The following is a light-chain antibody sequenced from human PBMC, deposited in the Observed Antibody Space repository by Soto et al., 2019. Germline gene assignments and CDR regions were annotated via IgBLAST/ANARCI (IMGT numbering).Light chain of an antibody. Sequence: EIVMTQSPATLSVSPGERATLSCRASQSVSSNLAWYQQKPGQTPKLLIYVASTRATGIPARFSGSGSGTEXTXTISSLQSEDFAVYYCQQYNVWPLTFGGGTKVEFK. J-gene: IGKJ4*01. CDR3: QQYNVWPLT. V-gene: IGKV3-15*01. CDR1: QSVSSN. CDR2: VAS.